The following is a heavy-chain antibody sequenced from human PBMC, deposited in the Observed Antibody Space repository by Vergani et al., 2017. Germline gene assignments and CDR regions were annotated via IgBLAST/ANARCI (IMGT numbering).Heavy chain of an antibody. D-gene: IGHD6-25*01. CDR3: ASFRSEYYYYYMDV. CDR1: GGSISSGSYY. Sequence: QVQLQESGPGLVKPSQTLSLTCTVSGGSISSGSYYWSWIRQPAGKGLEWIGRIYTSGSTNYNPSLKSRVTMSVYTSKNQFSLKLSSVTAADTAVYYCASFRSEYYYYYMDVWGKGTTVTVSS. V-gene: IGHV4-61*02. J-gene: IGHJ6*03. CDR2: IYTSGST.